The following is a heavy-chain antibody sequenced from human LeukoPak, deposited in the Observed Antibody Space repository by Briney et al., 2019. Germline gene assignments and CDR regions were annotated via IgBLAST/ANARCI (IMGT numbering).Heavy chain of an antibody. V-gene: IGHV3-23*01. Sequence: GGSLRLSCAASGFTFSSYAMSWVRQAPGKGLEWVSAISGSGGSTYYADSVKGRFTISRDNSKNTLYLQMNSLRAEDTAVYYCANAAAGTFGHYYLDYWGQGTLVTVSS. CDR1: GFTFSSYA. D-gene: IGHD6-13*01. CDR2: ISGSGGST. CDR3: ANAAAGTFGHYYLDY. J-gene: IGHJ4*02.